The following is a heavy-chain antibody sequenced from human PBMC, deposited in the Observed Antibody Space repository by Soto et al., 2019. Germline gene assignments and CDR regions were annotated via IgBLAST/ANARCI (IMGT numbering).Heavy chain of an antibody. CDR2: ISGSGGST. CDR1: GFTFSRYA. D-gene: IGHD2-2*01. Sequence: GGSLRLSCAASGFTFSRYAMSWVRQAPGKGLEWVSAISGSGGSTYYADSVKGRFTIYRDNSKNTLYLQMNSLRAEDTALYYCAKAARRYCISTSCYAYYYYGMYVWVQGTTVTVSS. J-gene: IGHJ6*02. V-gene: IGHV3-23*01. CDR3: AKAARRYCISTSCYAYYYYGMYV.